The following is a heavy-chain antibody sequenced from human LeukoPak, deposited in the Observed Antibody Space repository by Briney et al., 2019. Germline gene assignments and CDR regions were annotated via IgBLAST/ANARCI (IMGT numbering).Heavy chain of an antibody. D-gene: IGHD5-12*01. CDR1: GFTFSSYA. V-gene: IGHV3-30-3*01. J-gene: IGHJ4*02. CDR3: AKGGMATALGFDY. CDR2: ISYDGSNK. Sequence: GGSLRLSCAASGFTFSSYAMHWVRQAPGKGLEWVAVISYDGSNKYYADSVKGRFTISRDNSKNTLYLQMNSLRAEDTAVYYCAKGGMATALGFDYWGQGTLVTVSS.